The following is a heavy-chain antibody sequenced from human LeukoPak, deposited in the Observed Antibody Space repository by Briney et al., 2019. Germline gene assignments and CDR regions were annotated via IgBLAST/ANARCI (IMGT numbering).Heavy chain of an antibody. V-gene: IGHV4-39*01. CDR1: GGSISSSSFY. Sequence: SETLSLTCTVSGGSISSSSFYWGWIRQPPGKGLEWIGSIHYSGSTYYNPSLKSRVTISVDTSKNQFSLKLSSVTAADTAVYYCANLWWELGMDVWGKGTTVTVSS. D-gene: IGHD1-26*01. CDR2: IHYSGST. J-gene: IGHJ6*04. CDR3: ANLWWELGMDV.